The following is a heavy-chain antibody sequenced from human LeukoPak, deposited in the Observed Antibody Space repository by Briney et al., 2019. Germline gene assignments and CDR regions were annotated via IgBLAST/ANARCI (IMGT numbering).Heavy chain of an antibody. CDR1: GFTFSSYA. D-gene: IGHD5-18*01. Sequence: GGSLRLSCAASGFTFSSYAMSWVRQAPGKGLEWVSAISGSGGSTYYADSVKGRFTIPRDNSKNTLYLQMNSLRAEDTAVYYCAKHGGYSYGYYYYYGMDVWGQGTTVTVSS. V-gene: IGHV3-23*01. J-gene: IGHJ6*02. CDR2: ISGSGGST. CDR3: AKHGGYSYGYYYYYGMDV.